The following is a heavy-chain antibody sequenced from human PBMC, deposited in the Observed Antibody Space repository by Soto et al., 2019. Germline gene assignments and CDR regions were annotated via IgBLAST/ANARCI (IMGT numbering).Heavy chain of an antibody. CDR2: ISYDGSDQ. CDR3: AKDTAADY. CDR1: GFTFSSYG. D-gene: IGHD6-25*01. V-gene: IGHV3-30*18. Sequence: QVQLVESGGGVVQPGRSLRLSCAASGFTFSSYGIYWVRQAPGKGLEWVARISYDGSDQFYGDSVKGRFTISRDNSKNILYVQMNSLRSEDTAVYYCAKDTAADYWGQGTVVTVSA. J-gene: IGHJ4*02.